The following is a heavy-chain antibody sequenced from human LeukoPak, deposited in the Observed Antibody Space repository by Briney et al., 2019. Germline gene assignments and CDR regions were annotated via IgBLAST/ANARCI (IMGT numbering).Heavy chain of an antibody. CDR2: INHSGST. CDR3: ARRGYCSGGSCYRGTRIDY. V-gene: IGHV4-34*01. J-gene: IGHJ4*02. Sequence: SETLSLTCAVYGGSFSGYYWSWLRQPPGEGLEWIGEINHSGSTNYNPSLKSRVTISVDTSRNQFSLKLSSVTAADTAVYYCARRGYCSGGSCYRGTRIDYWGQGTLVTVSS. CDR1: GGSFSGYY. D-gene: IGHD2-15*01.